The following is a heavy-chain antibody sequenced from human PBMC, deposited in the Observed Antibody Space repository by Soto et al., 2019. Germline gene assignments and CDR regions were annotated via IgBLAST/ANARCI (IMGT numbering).Heavy chain of an antibody. CDR2: ITPDSGDT. CDR3: ARDRVGFAVVTPAH. Sequence: QVQLVQSGAEVKKSGASVKVSCKASGYTFTDYHMHWVRQAPGQGLEWMGWITPDSGDTKYAQKFQGRVTMTRDTSISTVYMELTSLTSDDTAVYFCARDRVGFAVVTPAHWDQGTLVSVSS. CDR1: GYTFTDYH. D-gene: IGHD3-3*01. J-gene: IGHJ4*02. V-gene: IGHV1-2*02.